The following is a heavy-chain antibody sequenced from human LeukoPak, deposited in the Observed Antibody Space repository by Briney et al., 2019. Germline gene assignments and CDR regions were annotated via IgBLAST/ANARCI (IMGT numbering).Heavy chain of an antibody. CDR2: IFGGGNT. Sequence: GGSLRLSCAASGFTVSSNYMNWVRQAPGKGLEWVSVIFGGGNTYYADFVKGRFTISRDNSKNTLYLQMNNLRAEDTAAYYCASGIRGNYAFENWGQGTLVTVSS. V-gene: IGHV3-53*01. J-gene: IGHJ4*02. CDR1: GFTVSSNY. CDR3: ASGIRGNYAFEN. D-gene: IGHD1-26*01.